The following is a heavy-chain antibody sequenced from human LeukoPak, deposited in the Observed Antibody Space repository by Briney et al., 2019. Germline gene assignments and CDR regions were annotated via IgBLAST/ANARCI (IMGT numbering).Heavy chain of an antibody. CDR3: ARDFYDSSGYYPNWFDP. J-gene: IGHJ5*02. CDR2: INHSGST. CDR1: GGSISSYY. V-gene: IGHV4-34*01. D-gene: IGHD3-22*01. Sequence: SETLSLTCTVSGGSISSYYWSWVRQPPGKGLEWIGEINHSGSTNYNPSLKSRVTISVDTSKNQFSLKLSSVTAADTAVYYCARDFYDSSGYYPNWFDPWGQGTLVTVSS.